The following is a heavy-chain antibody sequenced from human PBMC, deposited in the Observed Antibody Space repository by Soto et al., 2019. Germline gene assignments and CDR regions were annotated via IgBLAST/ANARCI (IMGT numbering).Heavy chain of an antibody. J-gene: IGHJ6*02. CDR3: ARSRDGFSFYFYYGMDG. V-gene: IGHV3-30*03. CDR2: ILHDGSAE. D-gene: IGHD2-2*01. CDR1: GFTFTNYD. Sequence: LRLSCAASGFTFTNYDMHCVRQAPGKGLEWMALILHDGSAEYYADSVKGRFTISRDNSKNTLYLQMNSLRAEDTAVYYCARSRDGFSFYFYYGMDGWGQGTTVTVSS.